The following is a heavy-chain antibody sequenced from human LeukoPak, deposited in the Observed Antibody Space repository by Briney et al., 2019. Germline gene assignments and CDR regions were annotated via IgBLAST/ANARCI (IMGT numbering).Heavy chain of an antibody. V-gene: IGHV1-69*05. Sequence: SVKVSRKASGGTFSSYAISWVRQAPGQGLEWMGGTIPIFGTANYAQKFQGRVTITTDESTSTAYMELGSLRSEDTAVYHCARAEGRWLQLDYWGQGTLVTVSS. D-gene: IGHD5-24*01. J-gene: IGHJ4*02. CDR2: TIPIFGTA. CDR3: ARAEGRWLQLDY. CDR1: GGTFSSYA.